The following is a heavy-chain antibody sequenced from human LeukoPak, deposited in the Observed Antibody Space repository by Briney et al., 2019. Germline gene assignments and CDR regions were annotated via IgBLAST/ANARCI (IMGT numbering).Heavy chain of an antibody. D-gene: IGHD3-10*01. CDR1: GFTFSSFW. CDR2: IKQDGGEK. CDR3: ARVSSGSLDM. V-gene: IGHV3-7*01. Sequence: GGSLRLSCAASGFTFSSFWMRWVRQAPGKGLEWVATIKQDGGEKSYVDSVRGRFTISRDNAKNSLYLQMNSLRAEDTAVYYCARVSSGSLDMRGLGTMVTVSS. J-gene: IGHJ3*02.